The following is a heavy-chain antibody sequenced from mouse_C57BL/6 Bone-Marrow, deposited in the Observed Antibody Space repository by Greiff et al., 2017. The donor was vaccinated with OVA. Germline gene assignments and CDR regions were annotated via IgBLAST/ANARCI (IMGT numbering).Heavy chain of an antibody. D-gene: IGHD1-1*01. Sequence: QVQLQQPGAELVKPGASVKMSCKASGYTFTSYWITWVKQRPGQGLEWIGDIYPGSGSTNYNEKFKSKATLTVDTSSSTAYMQLSSLTSEDSAVYYCARPHYYGSSLDYWGQGTTLTVSS. J-gene: IGHJ2*01. CDR2: IYPGSGST. V-gene: IGHV1-55*01. CDR3: ARPHYYGSSLDY. CDR1: GYTFTSYW.